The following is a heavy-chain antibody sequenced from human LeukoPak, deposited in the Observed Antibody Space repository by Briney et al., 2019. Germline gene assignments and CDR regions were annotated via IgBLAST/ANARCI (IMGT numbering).Heavy chain of an antibody. CDR3: AREYGDLDY. CDR1: GSSISGFY. J-gene: IGHJ4*02. CDR2: IYPSGGT. Sequence: KPSETLSLTCIVSGSSISGFYWSWIRQPAGKGLEWIGRIYPSGGTNYNPSLKSRVTMSTDTSKNQFSLKLRSVTAADTAVYYCAREYGDLDYWGQGTLVTVSS. D-gene: IGHD4-17*01. V-gene: IGHV4-4*07.